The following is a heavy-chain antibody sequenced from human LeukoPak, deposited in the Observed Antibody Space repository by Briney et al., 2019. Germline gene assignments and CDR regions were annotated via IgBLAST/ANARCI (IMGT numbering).Heavy chain of an antibody. J-gene: IGHJ4*02. V-gene: IGHV3-21*01. CDR2: ISSSSSYI. D-gene: IGHD1-26*01. Sequence: GGSLRLSCAASGFTFSSYSMNWVRQAPGKGLEWVSSISSSSSYIHYADSVKGRFTISRDNAKNSLYLQMNSLRAEDTAVYYCATPRGGATTPRFDYWGQGTLVTVSS. CDR3: ATPRGGATTPRFDY. CDR1: GFTFSSYS.